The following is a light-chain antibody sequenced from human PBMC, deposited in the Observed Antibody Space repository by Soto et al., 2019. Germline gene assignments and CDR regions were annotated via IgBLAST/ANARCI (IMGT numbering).Light chain of an antibody. Sequence: EIVLTQSPATLYVSPGERATLSCRASQSLSSNVAWYQQRPRQPPRLLIFDTSSRASDVPARFSGGGSGTEFTLTIASLQSEDFAIYYCQQYNRWPRMLSFGGGTKVELK. CDR2: DTS. V-gene: IGKV3-15*01. CDR1: QSLSSN. J-gene: IGKJ4*01. CDR3: QQYNRWPRMLS.